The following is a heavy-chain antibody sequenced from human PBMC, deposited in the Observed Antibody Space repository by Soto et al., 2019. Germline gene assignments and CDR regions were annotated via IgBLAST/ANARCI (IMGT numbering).Heavy chain of an antibody. D-gene: IGHD6-6*01. CDR2: ISYDGSNK. Sequence: GGSLRLSCAASGFTFSSYAMHWVRQAPGKGLEWVAVISYDGSNKYYADSVKGRFTISRDNSKNTLYLQMNSLRAEDTAVYYCARNLAVIAASDAFDIWGQGTMVTVSS. J-gene: IGHJ3*02. CDR3: ARNLAVIAASDAFDI. CDR1: GFTFSSYA. V-gene: IGHV3-30-3*01.